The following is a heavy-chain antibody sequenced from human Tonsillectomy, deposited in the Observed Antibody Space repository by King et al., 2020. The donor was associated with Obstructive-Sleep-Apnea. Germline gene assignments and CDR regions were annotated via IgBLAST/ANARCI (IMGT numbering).Heavy chain of an antibody. CDR3: ARVGYSYGHEYYFDY. CDR1: GGSITNYY. J-gene: IGHJ4*02. D-gene: IGHD5-18*01. CDR2: IYLRGST. Sequence: VQLQESGPGLVKPSETLSLTCTVSGGSITNYYWSLMRQPPGKGLEGIGYIYLRGSTNYNPSLKSRVTISVDTSKKQFSLKLTSVTAADTALYYCARVGYSYGHEYYFDYWGQGTLVTVSS. V-gene: IGHV4-59*01.